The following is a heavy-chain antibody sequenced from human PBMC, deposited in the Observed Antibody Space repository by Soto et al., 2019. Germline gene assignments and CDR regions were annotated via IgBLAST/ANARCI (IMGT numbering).Heavy chain of an antibody. V-gene: IGHV4-34*01. J-gene: IGHJ6*02. D-gene: IGHD4-17*01. Sequence: SETLSLTCAVYGGSFSGYYWSWIRQPPGKGLEWIGEINHSGSTNYNPSLKSRVTISVDQSKNQFSLNLSSVTAADTAVYYCARVFTVTKAYHYGMNVWGQANTVTFSS. CDR2: INHSGST. CDR3: ARVFTVTKAYHYGMNV. CDR1: GGSFSGYY.